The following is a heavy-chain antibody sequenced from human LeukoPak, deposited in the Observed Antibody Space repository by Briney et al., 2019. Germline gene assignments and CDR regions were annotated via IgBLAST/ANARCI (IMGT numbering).Heavy chain of an antibody. J-gene: IGHJ4*02. D-gene: IGHD5-18*01. CDR3: AIVRGVYSYGHPYYFDY. CDR1: GFTFDDYA. V-gene: IGHV3-9*01. CDR2: ISWNSGSI. Sequence: PGGSLRLSCAASGFTFDDYAMHWVRQAPGKGLEWVSDISWNSGSIGYADSVKGRFTISRDNAKNSLYLQMNSLRAEDTGVYYCAIVRGVYSYGHPYYFDYWGQGTLVTVSS.